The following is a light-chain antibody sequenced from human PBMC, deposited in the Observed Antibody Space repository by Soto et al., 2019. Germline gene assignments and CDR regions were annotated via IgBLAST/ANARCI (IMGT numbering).Light chain of an antibody. CDR3: QQYGNSPLT. V-gene: IGKV3-20*01. CDR1: QSVSSSY. CDR2: DAS. Sequence: EIVLTQSPGTLSLSPGERATLSCRASQSVSSSYLAWYQQKPGQAPRLLIYDASSRATGIPDRFSGSGSGTDFTLTISRLEPEDCAVYYCQQYGNSPLTFGGGTKVEIK. J-gene: IGKJ4*01.